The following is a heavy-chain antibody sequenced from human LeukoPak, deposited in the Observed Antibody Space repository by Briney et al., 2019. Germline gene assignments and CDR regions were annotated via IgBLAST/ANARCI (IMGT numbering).Heavy chain of an antibody. V-gene: IGHV4-34*01. CDR1: GGPFSGYY. CDR2: INHSGST. CDR3: ARGLDAFDI. J-gene: IGHJ3*02. Sequence: SETLSLTCAVYGGPFSGYYWSWIRQPPGKGLEWIGEINHSGSTNYNPSLKSRVTISVDTSKNQFSLKLSSVTVADTAVYYCARGLDAFDIWGQGTMVTVSS.